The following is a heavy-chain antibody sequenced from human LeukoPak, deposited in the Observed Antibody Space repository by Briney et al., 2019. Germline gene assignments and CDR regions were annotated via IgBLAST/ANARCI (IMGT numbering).Heavy chain of an antibody. CDR3: ARDQDYGDYFQGLFRYYYYYMDV. J-gene: IGHJ6*03. CDR2: INPSGHWT. V-gene: IGHV1-46*01. D-gene: IGHD4-17*01. Sequence: GASVKVSCKAFGYTFTNYYMHWVRQAPGQGLEWMGLINPSGHWTSYAQKFQGRVTLTRDLSTSTDYLELSSLRSEDTAVYYCARDQDYGDYFQGLFRYYYYYMDVWGKGTTVTVSS. CDR1: GYTFTNYY.